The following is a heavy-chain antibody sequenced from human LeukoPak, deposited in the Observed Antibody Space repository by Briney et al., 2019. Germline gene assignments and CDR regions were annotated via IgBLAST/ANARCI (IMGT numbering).Heavy chain of an antibody. CDR1: GGSISSYY. V-gene: IGHV4-4*07. Sequence: SETLSLTCTVSGGSISSYYWSWLRQPAGKGLEWIGRIYNSGSTNYNPSLKSRVTISVDQSKNQFSLKLSSVTAADTAVYYCARVWYDILAYVCWFDPWGQGTLVTVSS. CDR3: ARVWYDILAYVCWFDP. CDR2: IYNSGST. J-gene: IGHJ5*02. D-gene: IGHD3-9*01.